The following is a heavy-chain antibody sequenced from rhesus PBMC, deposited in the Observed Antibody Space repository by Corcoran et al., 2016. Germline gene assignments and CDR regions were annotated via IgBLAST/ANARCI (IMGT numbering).Heavy chain of an antibody. V-gene: IGHV4-173*01. CDR2: ISGSGRST. J-gene: IGHJ5-2*02. D-gene: IGHD2-39*02. Sequence: QLQLQESGPGLVKPSETLSLTCAVAGGAIRTNSWSWTRQPPGKGLGGIGRISGSGRSTDYNPSLKSRVTISTDTSKKQISLKLRSVTAADTAVYYCATSVVDSLDVWGRGVLVTVSS. CDR1: GGAIRTNS. CDR3: ATSVVDSLDV.